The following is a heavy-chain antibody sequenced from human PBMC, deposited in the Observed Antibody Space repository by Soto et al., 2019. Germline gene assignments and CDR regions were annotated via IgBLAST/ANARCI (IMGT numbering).Heavy chain of an antibody. CDR1: GFTFSSYW. V-gene: IGHV3-74*01. J-gene: IGHJ6*02. D-gene: IGHD6-19*01. Sequence: HPGGSLRLSCAASGFTFSSYWMHWVRQAPGKGLVWVSRINSDGSSTSYADSVKGRFTISRDNAKNTLYLQMNSLRAEDTAVYYCARDLQWLVHPYYYYGMDVWGQGTTVTVSS. CDR3: ARDLQWLVHPYYYYGMDV. CDR2: INSDGSST.